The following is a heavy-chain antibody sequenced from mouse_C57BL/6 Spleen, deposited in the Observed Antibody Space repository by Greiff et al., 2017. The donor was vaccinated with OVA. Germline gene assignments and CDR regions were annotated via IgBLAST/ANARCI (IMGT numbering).Heavy chain of an antibody. CDR3: ARGDYDYGRPFAY. J-gene: IGHJ3*01. Sequence: VQLVESGAELVKPGASVKMSCKASGYTFTTYPIEWMKQNHGKSLEWIGNFHPYNDDTKYNEKFKGKATLTVEKSSSTVYLELSRLTSDDSAVYYCARGDYDYGRPFAYWGQGILVTVSA. D-gene: IGHD2-4*01. CDR1: GYTFTTYP. V-gene: IGHV1-47*01. CDR2: FHPYNDDT.